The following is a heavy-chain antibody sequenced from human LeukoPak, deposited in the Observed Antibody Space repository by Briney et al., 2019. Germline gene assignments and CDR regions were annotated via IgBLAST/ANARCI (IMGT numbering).Heavy chain of an antibody. Sequence: GPLRLSCAASGFTFSSYSMNWVRQAPEKGLGWGLSISSRSTYIYYADSLKGRFTISRDNAKNSLYLQMNSLRAEDTAVYYCAARDSYGSGSYPIDYWGQGTLVTVSS. D-gene: IGHD3-10*01. CDR1: GFTFSSYS. CDR3: AARDSYGSGSYPIDY. CDR2: ISSRSTYI. V-gene: IGHV3-21*01. J-gene: IGHJ4*02.